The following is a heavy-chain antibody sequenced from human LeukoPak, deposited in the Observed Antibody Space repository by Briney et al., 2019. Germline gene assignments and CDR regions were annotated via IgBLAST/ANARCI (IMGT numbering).Heavy chain of an antibody. CDR1: GFTFSSYS. CDR2: ISSSSSTI. CDR3: ARDYRTYYYGSGSYSFDY. V-gene: IGHV3-48*01. J-gene: IGHJ4*02. D-gene: IGHD3-10*01. Sequence: GGSLRLSCAASGFTFSSYSMNWVRQAPGKGLEWVSYISSSSSTIYYADSVKGRFTISRDNAKNSLYLQMNSLRAEDTAVYYCARDYRTYYYGSGSYSFDYWGQGTLVTVSS.